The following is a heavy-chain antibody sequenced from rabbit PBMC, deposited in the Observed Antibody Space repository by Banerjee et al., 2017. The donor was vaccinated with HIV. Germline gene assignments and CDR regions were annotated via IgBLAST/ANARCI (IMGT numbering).Heavy chain of an antibody. CDR1: GFSFSSSSW. Sequence: QEQLEESGGDLVKPGASLTLTCTASGFSFSSSSWICWVRQAPGKGPEWVACIYAGSGSTYYASWAKGRFTISKTSSTTVTLQMTSLTAADTATYFCANSIDDYIFNLWGPGTLVTVS. D-gene: IGHD1-1*01. CDR2: IYAGSGST. V-gene: IGHV1S45*01. J-gene: IGHJ4*01. CDR3: ANSIDDYIFNL.